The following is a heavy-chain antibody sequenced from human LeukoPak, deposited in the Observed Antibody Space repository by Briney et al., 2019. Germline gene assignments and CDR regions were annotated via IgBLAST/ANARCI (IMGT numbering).Heavy chain of an antibody. CDR1: GFTFSSYA. CDR3: AKRITIFGVVMIYYYYGMDV. CDR2: ISGSGGST. V-gene: IGHV3-23*01. J-gene: IGHJ6*02. D-gene: IGHD3-3*01. Sequence: GGSLRLSCAASGFTFSSYAMSWVRQAPGKGLEWVSAISGSGGSTYYADSVKGRVTISRDNTKNTLYLQMNSLRAEDTAVYYCAKRITIFGVVMIYYYYGMDVWGQGTTVTVSS.